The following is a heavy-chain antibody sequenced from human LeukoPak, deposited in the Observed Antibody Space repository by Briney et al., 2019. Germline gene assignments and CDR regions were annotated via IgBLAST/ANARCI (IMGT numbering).Heavy chain of an antibody. Sequence: GESLKLSCKGSGYSFPSYWIVWVRQMPGKGLEWMGIIHPSDSDTRYSPSFRGQVTISADKSFSTAYLQSSSLEASDIAMYYCARQGSTSSDFDYWGQGTLVTVSS. J-gene: IGHJ4*02. CDR3: ARQGSTSSDFDY. V-gene: IGHV5-51*01. CDR2: IHPSDSDT. CDR1: GYSFPSYW. D-gene: IGHD6-6*01.